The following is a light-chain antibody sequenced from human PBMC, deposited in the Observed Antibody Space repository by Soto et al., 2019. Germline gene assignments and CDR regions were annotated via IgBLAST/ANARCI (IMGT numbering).Light chain of an antibody. CDR1: SGRSTYA. Sequence: QSVLIQSPSASASLGASVKLTCTLSSGRSTYAIAWHQLQPGKGPRYLMKLNSDGSHRRGDGIPDRFSGSSSGAERHLTISNLQSEDEADYYCQTWGTAIHDVVFGGGTKLTVL. CDR3: QTWGTAIHDVV. J-gene: IGLJ3*02. CDR2: LNSDGSH. V-gene: IGLV4-69*01.